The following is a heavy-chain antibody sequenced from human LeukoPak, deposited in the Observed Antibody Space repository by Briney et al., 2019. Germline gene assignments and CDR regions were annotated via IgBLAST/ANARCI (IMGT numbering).Heavy chain of an antibody. J-gene: IGHJ4*02. CDR3: ARVGGYYGDYVGYFDY. D-gene: IGHD4-17*01. V-gene: IGHV3-7*03. Sequence: GGSLRLSCAASGFTFSSYWMSWVRQAPGKRLEWVANIKQDGSEKYYVDSVKGRFTISRDNAKNSLYLQMNSLRSEDTAVYYCARVGGYYGDYVGYFDYWGQGTLVTVSS. CDR1: GFTFSSYW. CDR2: IKQDGSEK.